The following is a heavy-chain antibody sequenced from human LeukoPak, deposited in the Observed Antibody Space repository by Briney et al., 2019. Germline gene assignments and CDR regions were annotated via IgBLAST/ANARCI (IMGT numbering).Heavy chain of an antibody. J-gene: IGHJ4*02. CDR3: ARDDYDILTGDPYYFDY. D-gene: IGHD3-9*01. CDR1: GLTFNGYW. Sequence: GGSLRLSCAASGLTFNGYWMAWVRQAPGKGLEWVANINENGGRKYYVDSVKGRFTISRDNAKNSLYLQMNSLRAEDTAVYYCARDDYDILTGDPYYFDYWGQGTLVTVSS. CDR2: INENGGRK. V-gene: IGHV3-7*01.